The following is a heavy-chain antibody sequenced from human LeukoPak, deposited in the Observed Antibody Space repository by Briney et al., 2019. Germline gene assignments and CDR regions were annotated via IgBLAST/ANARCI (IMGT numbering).Heavy chain of an antibody. D-gene: IGHD3-10*01. J-gene: IGHJ5*02. Sequence: GASVKVSCKASGYTFTGYYMHWVRQAPGQELEWMGWINPNSGGTNYAQKFQGRVTMTRDTSISTAYMELSRLRSDDTAVYYCARENGSGSYYDNRFDPWGQGTLVTVSS. CDR3: ARENGSGSYYDNRFDP. V-gene: IGHV1-2*02. CDR1: GYTFTGYY. CDR2: INPNSGGT.